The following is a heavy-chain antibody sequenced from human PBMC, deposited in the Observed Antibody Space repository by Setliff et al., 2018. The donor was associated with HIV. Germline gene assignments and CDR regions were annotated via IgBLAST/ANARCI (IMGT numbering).Heavy chain of an antibody. J-gene: IGHJ5*02. D-gene: IGHD6-13*01. CDR3: ARGYSIALGWFDP. V-gene: IGHV1-3*01. CDR2: INAGNGNT. CDR1: GHTFTSYA. Sequence: ASVKVSCKVSGHTFTSYAMHWVRQAPGQRLEWMGWINAGNGNTKYSPKFQGRVTITRDTSASTAYMELSSLRSEDTAVYYCARGYSIALGWFDPWGQGTLVTAPQ.